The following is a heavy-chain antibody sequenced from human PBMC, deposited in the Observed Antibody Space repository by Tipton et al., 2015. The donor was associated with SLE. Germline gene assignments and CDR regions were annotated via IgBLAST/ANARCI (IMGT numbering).Heavy chain of an antibody. V-gene: IGHV4-4*09. J-gene: IGHJ3*02. Sequence: LRLSCTVSGGSISSYYWSWIRQPPGKGLEWIGYIYTSGSTNYNPSLKSRVTISVDTSKNQFSLKLSSVTAADTAVYYCARRGYSSGWQQLAYAFDIWGQGTMVTVSS. CDR1: GGSISSYY. CDR2: IYTSGST. CDR3: ARRGYSSGWQQLAYAFDI. D-gene: IGHD6-19*01.